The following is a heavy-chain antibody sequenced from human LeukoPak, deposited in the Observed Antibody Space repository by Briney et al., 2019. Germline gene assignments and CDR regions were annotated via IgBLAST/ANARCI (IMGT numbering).Heavy chain of an antibody. V-gene: IGHV3-23*01. D-gene: IGHD3-10*01. CDR1: GFTFSNYA. Sequence: GGSLRLSCAASGFTFSNYAMSWVRQAPGKGLEWVSAISGSGGSTYYADSVKGRFTISRDNSKNTLYLQMNSLRAEDTAVYYCAKDGTWFGTNWFDPWGQGTLVTVSS. J-gene: IGHJ5*02. CDR3: AKDGTWFGTNWFDP. CDR2: ISGSGGST.